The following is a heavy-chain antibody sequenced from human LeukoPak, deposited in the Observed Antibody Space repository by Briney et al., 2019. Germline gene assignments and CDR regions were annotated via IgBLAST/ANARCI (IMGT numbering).Heavy chain of an antibody. J-gene: IGHJ3*02. V-gene: IGHV3-74*01. D-gene: IGHD3/OR15-3a*01. CDR1: GFTFSRYW. CDR2: INSDGNST. Sequence: PGGSLRLSCAASGFTFSRYWMHWVRQAPGKGLVWVSRINSDGNSTSYADSVKGRFTISRDNAKNTLYLQMNSLRAEDTALYYCAKDIRTGYPYDAFDIWGQGTMVTVSS. CDR3: AKDIRTGYPYDAFDI.